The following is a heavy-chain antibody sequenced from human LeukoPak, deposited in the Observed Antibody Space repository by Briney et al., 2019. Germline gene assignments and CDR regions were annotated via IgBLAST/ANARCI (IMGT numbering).Heavy chain of an antibody. D-gene: IGHD3-22*01. J-gene: IGHJ3*02. CDR3: ARLINNDNSGDADTFDM. CDR1: GASVSTNY. CDR2: VYYSVNT. V-gene: IGHV4-59*02. Sequence: SETLSLTCTVSGASVSTNYWSWIRQSPGKGLEWIGYVYYSVNTNYNPSLQSRVSISVDTSKNQFSLKLTSVTATDTAVYYCARLINNDNSGDADTFDMWGQGTVVTVFS.